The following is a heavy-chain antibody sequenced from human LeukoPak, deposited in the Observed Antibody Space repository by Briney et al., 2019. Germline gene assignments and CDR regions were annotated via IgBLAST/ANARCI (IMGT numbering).Heavy chain of an antibody. V-gene: IGHV4-59*12. Sequence: SETLSLTCTVSSGSITNYYWSWIRQPPGKGLEWIGFIYYSGNTNYNPSLKTRVTISVDTSKNQFSLKLSSVTAADTAVYYCAREPRGHQTQYYYDTSGHNWFDPWGQGTLVTVSS. CDR1: SGSITNYY. D-gene: IGHD3-22*01. J-gene: IGHJ5*02. CDR2: IYYSGNT. CDR3: AREPRGHQTQYYYDTSGHNWFDP.